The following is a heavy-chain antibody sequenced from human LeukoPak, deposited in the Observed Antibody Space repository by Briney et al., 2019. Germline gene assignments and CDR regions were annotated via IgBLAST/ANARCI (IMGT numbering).Heavy chain of an antibody. CDR3: ATTGYSSGWPVVH. Sequence: PSETLSLTCTVSGGSISSSSYYWGWIGQPPGKGLEWIGSIYYSGSTYYSPSLKSRVTISVDTSKNQFSLKLSSVTAADTAVYYCATTGYSSGWPVVHWGQGTLVTVSS. CDR1: GGSISSSSYY. CDR2: IYYSGST. V-gene: IGHV4-39*01. J-gene: IGHJ4*02. D-gene: IGHD6-19*01.